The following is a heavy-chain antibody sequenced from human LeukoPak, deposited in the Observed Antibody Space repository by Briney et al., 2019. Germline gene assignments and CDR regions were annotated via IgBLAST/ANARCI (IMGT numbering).Heavy chain of an antibody. CDR1: GFSFMNAW. D-gene: IGHD2/OR15-2a*01. Sequence: KLGGSLRLSCAASGFSFMNAWMIWVRQAPGKGLEWVGRIKSNADGGTPDYAAPARGRFTISRDDSKSTLYLQMNSLKTEDTAVYYCTTFYHEYSPYWGRGTLVTVSS. V-gene: IGHV3-15*01. J-gene: IGHJ4*02. CDR3: TTFYHEYSPY. CDR2: IKSNADGGTP.